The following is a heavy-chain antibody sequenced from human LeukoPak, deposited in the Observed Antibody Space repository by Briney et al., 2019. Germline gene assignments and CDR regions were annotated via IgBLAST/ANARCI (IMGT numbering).Heavy chain of an antibody. CDR1: GYTFTGYY. D-gene: IGHD1-26*01. V-gene: IGHV1-2*06. Sequence: ASVKVPCKASGYTFTGYYMHWVRQAPGQGLEWMGRINPNSGGTNYAQKFQGRVTMTRDTSISTAYMELSSLRSDDTAMYYCAREVGVGATTSLSYWGQGALVTVSS. CDR2: INPNSGGT. J-gene: IGHJ4*02. CDR3: AREVGVGATTSLSY.